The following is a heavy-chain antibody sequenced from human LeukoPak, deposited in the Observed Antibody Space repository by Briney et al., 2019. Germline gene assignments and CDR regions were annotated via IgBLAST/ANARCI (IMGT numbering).Heavy chain of an antibody. CDR3: ARVRYCSGGSCYYWYFDL. Sequence: SETLSLTCTVSGGSISSGSYYWSWIRQPAGKGLEWIGRIYTSGSTNYNPSLKSRVTISVDTSKNQFSLKLSSVTAADTAVYYCARVRYCSGGSCYYWYFDLWGRGTLVTVSS. CDR1: GGSISSGSYY. V-gene: IGHV4-61*02. CDR2: IYTSGST. D-gene: IGHD2-15*01. J-gene: IGHJ2*01.